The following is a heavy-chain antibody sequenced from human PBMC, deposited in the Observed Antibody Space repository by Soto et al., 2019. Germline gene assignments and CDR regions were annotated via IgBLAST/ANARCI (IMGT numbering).Heavy chain of an antibody. CDR1: GDSVSSNSAA. V-gene: IGHV6-1*01. Sequence: SQTLSLTCAISGDSVSSNSAAWNWIRQSPSRGLEWLGRTYYRSKWYNDYAVSVKSRITINPDTSKNQFSLQLNSATPEDTAVYYCARDPGYSGYEGMDVWGQGTAVTVSS. CDR3: ARDPGYSGYEGMDV. CDR2: TYYRSKWYN. D-gene: IGHD5-12*01. J-gene: IGHJ6*02.